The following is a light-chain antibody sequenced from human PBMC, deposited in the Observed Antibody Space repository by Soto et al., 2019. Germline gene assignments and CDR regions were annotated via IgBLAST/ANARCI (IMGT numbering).Light chain of an antibody. V-gene: IGKV3-20*01. CDR1: QSVTSTY. CDR2: GAS. Sequence: EIVLTQSPGTLSLSPGERATLSCRASQSVTSTYLAWYQQKPGQAPRLLIYGASNRATGITVSFTGSGSGTDFALSISTLETEDFAGYYCQQYGSSPLTFGGGTKVEIK. J-gene: IGKJ4*01. CDR3: QQYGSSPLT.